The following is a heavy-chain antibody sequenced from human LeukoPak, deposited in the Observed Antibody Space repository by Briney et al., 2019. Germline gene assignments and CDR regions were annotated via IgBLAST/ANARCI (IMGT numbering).Heavy chain of an antibody. CDR2: IHPNSGDT. V-gene: IGHV1-2*02. CDR1: GYTFTGYY. J-gene: IGHJ4*02. Sequence: ASVRVSCKASGYTFTGYYMHWVRQAPGQGLEWMGWIHPNSGDTIYAQKFQGRATMTKDTSISIAYMEVNSLDSDDTAVYYCARDDWGWLSAPYWGQGTLVTVSS. D-gene: IGHD3-9*01. CDR3: ARDDWGWLSAPY.